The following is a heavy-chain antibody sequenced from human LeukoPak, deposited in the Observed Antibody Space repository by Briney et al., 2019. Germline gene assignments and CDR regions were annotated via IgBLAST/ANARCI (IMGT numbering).Heavy chain of an antibody. CDR1: GFTFSSYA. J-gene: IGHJ6*02. V-gene: IGHV3-23*01. Sequence: GGSLRLSCAASGFTFSSYAMSWVRQAPGKGLEWVSAISGSGGSTYYADSMKGRFTISRDNSKNTLYLQMNSLRSEDTAVYYCARDKGYYDSSGYYPYYYYYGMDVWGQGTTVTVSS. D-gene: IGHD3-22*01. CDR2: ISGSGGST. CDR3: ARDKGYYDSSGYYPYYYYYGMDV.